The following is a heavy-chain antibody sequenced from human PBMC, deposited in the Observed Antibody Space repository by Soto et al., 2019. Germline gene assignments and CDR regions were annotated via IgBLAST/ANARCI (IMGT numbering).Heavy chain of an antibody. Sequence: EVQVLESGGGLVQPGGSLRLSCAASGFIISNYAMSWVRQTPGKGLEWVSAISGSGSSTYYADSVKGRFTISRDNSKNTLYLQMNSLRAEDTAVYFCAKERSGIYYRRPFDYWGQGTLVTVSS. CDR2: ISGSGSST. J-gene: IGHJ4*02. V-gene: IGHV3-23*01. CDR1: GFIISNYA. CDR3: AKERSGIYYRRPFDY. D-gene: IGHD3-10*01.